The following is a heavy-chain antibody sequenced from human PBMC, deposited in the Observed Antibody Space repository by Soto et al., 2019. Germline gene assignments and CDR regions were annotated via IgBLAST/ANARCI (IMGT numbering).Heavy chain of an antibody. V-gene: IGHV4-4*02. CDR3: ARVPGVVVSADDAFDI. CDR2: IYHSGSA. D-gene: IGHD2-21*02. J-gene: IGHJ3*02. Sequence: QVQLQESGPGLVKPSGTLSLTCAVSGGSVSSSNWWSWVRQSPGKGLEWMGEIYHSGSAHCNPSLKSRATISLDKPTNQFSLRLTPVPAADTAVYYCARVPGVVVSADDAFDIWGPGTRVIVSS. CDR1: GGSVSSSNW.